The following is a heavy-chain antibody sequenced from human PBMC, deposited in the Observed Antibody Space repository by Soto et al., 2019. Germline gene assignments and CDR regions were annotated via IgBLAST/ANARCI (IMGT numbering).Heavy chain of an antibody. CDR2: IYYSGST. V-gene: IGHV4-59*08. CDR1: GGSISSYY. J-gene: IGHJ3*02. Sequence: QVQLQESGPGLVKPSETLSLTCTVSGGSISSYYWSWIRQPPGKGLEGIGYIYYSGSTNYNPSLKSRVTISVDTSKNQFSLKLSSVTAADTAVYYCARHSPYYYDSSGYYYDGAFDIWGQGTMVTVSS. CDR3: ARHSPYYYDSSGYYYDGAFDI. D-gene: IGHD3-22*01.